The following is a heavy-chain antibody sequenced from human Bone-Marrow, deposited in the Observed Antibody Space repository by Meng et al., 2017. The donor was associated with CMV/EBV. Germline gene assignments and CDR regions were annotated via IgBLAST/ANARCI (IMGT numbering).Heavy chain of an antibody. CDR3: ASSGYSGYDWYFDY. D-gene: IGHD5-12*01. J-gene: IGHJ4*02. CDR2: IYYSGST. Sequence: SETLSLTCTVSGGSISSYYWSWIRQPPGKRLEWIGYIYYSGSTNYNPSLKSRVTISVDTSKNQFSLKLSSVTAADTAVYYCASSGYSGYDWYFDYWGQGTLVTVSS. V-gene: IGHV4-59*01. CDR1: GGSISSYY.